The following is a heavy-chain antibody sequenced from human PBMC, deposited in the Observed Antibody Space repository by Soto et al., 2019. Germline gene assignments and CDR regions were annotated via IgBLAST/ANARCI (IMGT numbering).Heavy chain of an antibody. Sequence: QVQLVKSGAEVKKPGSSVKVSCKASGGTFSSYAISWVRQAPGQGLEWMGGIIPIFGTATYAQKFQGIVTITADESTSTAYMELSSLRSEDTAVYYCARDPAFEEGYNPGLDYWGQGTLVTVSS. D-gene: IGHD5-12*01. CDR3: ARDPAFEEGYNPGLDY. CDR1: GGTFSSYA. V-gene: IGHV1-69*12. CDR2: IIPIFGTA. J-gene: IGHJ4*02.